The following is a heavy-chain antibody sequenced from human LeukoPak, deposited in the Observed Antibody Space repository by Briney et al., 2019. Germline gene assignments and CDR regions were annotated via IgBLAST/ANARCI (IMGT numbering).Heavy chain of an antibody. CDR1: GGTFSSYA. J-gene: IGHJ4*02. Sequence: GASVKVSCKASGGTFSSYAISWVRQAPGQGLEWMGGIIPIFGTANYAQKFQGRVTITADESTSTAYMELSSLRSEDTAVYYCARENGGYAYFDYWGQGTLVTVSS. CDR2: IIPIFGTA. V-gene: IGHV1-69*13. CDR3: ARENGGYAYFDY. D-gene: IGHD5-12*01.